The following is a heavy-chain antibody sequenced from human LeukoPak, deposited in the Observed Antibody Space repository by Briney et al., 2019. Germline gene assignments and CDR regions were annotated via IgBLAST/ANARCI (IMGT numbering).Heavy chain of an antibody. CDR2: IRSKAYGGTT. D-gene: IGHD2-8*01. J-gene: IGHJ6*03. CDR1: GFTFGDYA. CDR3: TRVSGYCTNGVCFLSYYYMDV. V-gene: IGHV3-49*04. Sequence: PGGSLRLSCTASGFTFGDYAMSWVRQAPGKGLEWVGFIRSKAYGGTTEYAAYVKGRFTISRDDSKSIAYLQMNSLKTEDTAVYYCTRVSGYCTNGVCFLSYYYMDVWGKGTTVTVSS.